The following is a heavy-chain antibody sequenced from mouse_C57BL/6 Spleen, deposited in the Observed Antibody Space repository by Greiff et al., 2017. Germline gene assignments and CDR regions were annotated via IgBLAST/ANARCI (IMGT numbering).Heavy chain of an antibody. CDR1: GYTFTSYW. CDR3: ALGRGGKNYFDY. Sequence: QVQLQQPGAELVKPGASVKLSCKASGYTFTSYWMHWVKQRPGQGLEWIGMIHPNSGSTNYNEKFKSKATLTVDKSSSTAYMQLSSLTSEDSAVYNCALGRGGKNYFDYWGQGTTLTVSS. D-gene: IGHD4-1*01. V-gene: IGHV1-64*01. CDR2: IHPNSGST. J-gene: IGHJ2*01.